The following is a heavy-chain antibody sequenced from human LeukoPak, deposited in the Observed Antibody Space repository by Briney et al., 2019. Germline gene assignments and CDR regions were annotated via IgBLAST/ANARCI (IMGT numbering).Heavy chain of an antibody. CDR1: GYTLTYYS. Sequence: ASVKVSCKASGYTLTYYSMHWVRQAPGQGLEWMGIINPSADSTTYAQKFQGRLTMTKDTSTSTVYMELSSLRSEDTAVYYCARDSRQTYYFDSSGYYGAFDIWRQGTMVTVSS. V-gene: IGHV1-46*01. CDR3: ARDSRQTYYFDSSGYYGAFDI. CDR2: INPSADST. J-gene: IGHJ3*02. D-gene: IGHD3-22*01.